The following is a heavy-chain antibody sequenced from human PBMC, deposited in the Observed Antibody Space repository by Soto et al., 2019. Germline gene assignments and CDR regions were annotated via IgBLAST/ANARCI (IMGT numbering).Heavy chain of an antibody. V-gene: IGHV1-69*01. J-gene: IGHJ5*02. CDR2: IIPIFGTA. Sequence: QVQLVQSGAEVKKPGSSVKVSCKASGGTFSSYAISWVRQAPGQGLEWMGGIIPIFGTANYAQKFQGRVTITADESTSTAYMELSSLRSEDTAVYYCARDRAVVTGIPSYWFGPWGQGTLVTVSS. D-gene: IGHD1-20*01. CDR1: GGTFSSYA. CDR3: ARDRAVVTGIPSYWFGP.